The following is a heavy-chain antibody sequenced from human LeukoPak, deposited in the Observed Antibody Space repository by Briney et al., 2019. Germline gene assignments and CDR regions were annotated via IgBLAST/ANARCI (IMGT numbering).Heavy chain of an antibody. V-gene: IGHV3-23*01. J-gene: IGHJ6*02. CDR3: ARVLSGSTGDYGMDV. Sequence: GGSLRLSCAASGFTFSSYAMSWVRQAPGKGLEWVSAISGSGGSTYYADSVKGRFTISRDNSKKTQYLQMTSLRAEDLATYYCARVLSGSTGDYGMDVWGQGTTVTVSS. D-gene: IGHD3-10*01. CDR1: GFTFSSYA. CDR2: ISGSGGST.